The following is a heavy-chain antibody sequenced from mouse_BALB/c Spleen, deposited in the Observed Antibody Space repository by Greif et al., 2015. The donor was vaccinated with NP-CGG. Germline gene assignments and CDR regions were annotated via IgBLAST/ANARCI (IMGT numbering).Heavy chain of an antibody. CDR1: GYTFSSYW. CDR3: ARYAYYGNYEAY. D-gene: IGHD2-10*01. CDR2: ILPGSGST. J-gene: IGHJ3*01. Sequence: QVQLQQSGAELMKPGASVKISCKATGYTFSSYWIEWVKQRPGHGLEWIGEILPGSGSTNYNEKFKGKATFTADTSSSTAYMQLSSLTSEDSAVYYCARYAYYGNYEAYWGQGTLVTVSA. V-gene: IGHV1-9*01.